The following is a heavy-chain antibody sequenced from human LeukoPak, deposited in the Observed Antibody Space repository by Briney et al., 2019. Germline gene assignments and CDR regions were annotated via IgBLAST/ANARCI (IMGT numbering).Heavy chain of an antibody. CDR1: GFTVSTNY. Sequence: GGSLRLSCAASGFTVSTNYISWVRPAPGKGLEWVSVIHSGGSTYYADSVKGRFTISTDDSKNTLYLQMNSLETEDTAVYYCTTGTIAVAGTYYFDYWGPGTLVTVSS. V-gene: IGHV3-66*01. D-gene: IGHD6-19*01. CDR2: IHSGGST. CDR3: TTGTIAVAGTYYFDY. J-gene: IGHJ4*02.